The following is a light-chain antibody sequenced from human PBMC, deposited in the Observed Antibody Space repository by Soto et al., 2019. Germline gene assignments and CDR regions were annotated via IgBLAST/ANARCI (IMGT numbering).Light chain of an antibody. Sequence: EIVMTQSPATLSVSPGERATLSCRASQSVSTNLAWYQQKPGQAPRLLIYGASTRATGIPGRFSGSGSGTDFTLTISSLQSEDFAVYYCQQYNDWPPRTFGPGTKVEIK. V-gene: IGKV3-15*01. CDR2: GAS. J-gene: IGKJ3*01. CDR1: QSVSTN. CDR3: QQYNDWPPRT.